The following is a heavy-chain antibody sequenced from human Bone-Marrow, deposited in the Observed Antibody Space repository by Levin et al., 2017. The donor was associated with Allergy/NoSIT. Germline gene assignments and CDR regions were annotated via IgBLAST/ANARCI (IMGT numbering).Heavy chain of an antibody. D-gene: IGHD6-13*01. V-gene: IGHV3-21*01. CDR3: ARAAGAAGRGGMDV. CDR2: ISTRSTYI. Sequence: LSLPCATSGFPFSTYGMAWVRQAPGEGLEWLASISTRSTYIHYADSVKGRFTISRDNANNSLSLQMNRLRREDTAVYYCARAAGAAGRGGMDVWGQGTTVTVSS. CDR1: GFPFSTYG. J-gene: IGHJ6*02.